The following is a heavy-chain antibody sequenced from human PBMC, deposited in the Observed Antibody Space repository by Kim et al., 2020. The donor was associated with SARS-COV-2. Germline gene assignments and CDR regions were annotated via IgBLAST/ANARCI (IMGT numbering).Heavy chain of an antibody. J-gene: IGHJ6*02. CDR1: DNTFTSYG. CDR3: VTYSGHRVPRWYGMDV. V-gene: IGHV1-18*01. Sequence: ASVKVSCKTSDNTFTSYGFSWVRQAPGQGLEWLGWISTYNDDIKFAQKLQGRVTMTTDTSTSTAYMELRRLRSDDTAIYYCVTYSGHRVPRWYGMDVWGQGTTVTVSS. CDR2: ISTYNDDI. D-gene: IGHD5-12*01.